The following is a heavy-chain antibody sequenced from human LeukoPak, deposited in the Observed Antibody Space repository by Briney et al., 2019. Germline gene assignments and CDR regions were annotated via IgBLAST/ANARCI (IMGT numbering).Heavy chain of an antibody. CDR1: GYTLTELS. CDR2: FDPEDGET. D-gene: IGHD1-26*01. J-gene: IGHJ4*02. V-gene: IGHV1-24*01. CDR3: ATVAGSYGVPYFDY. Sequence: ASVKVSCKVSGYTLTELSMHWVRQAPGKGLEWMGGFDPEDGETIYAQKFQGRVTMTEDTSTDTAYMELSSLRSEDTAVYHCATVAGSYGVPYFDYWGQGTLVTVSS.